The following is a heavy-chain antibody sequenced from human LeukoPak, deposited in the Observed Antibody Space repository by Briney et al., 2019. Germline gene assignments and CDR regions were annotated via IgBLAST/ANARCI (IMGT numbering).Heavy chain of an antibody. D-gene: IGHD3-10*02. V-gene: IGHV1-24*01. Sequence: ASVKVSCKASGYTFTGYYMHWVRQAPGQGLEWMGGFDPEDGETIYAQKFQGRVTMTEDTSTDTAYMGLSSLRSEDTAVYHCATMLGALNPQSNAFDIWGQGTMVTVSS. CDR3: ATMLGALNPQSNAFDI. CDR2: FDPEDGET. CDR1: GYTFTGYY. J-gene: IGHJ3*02.